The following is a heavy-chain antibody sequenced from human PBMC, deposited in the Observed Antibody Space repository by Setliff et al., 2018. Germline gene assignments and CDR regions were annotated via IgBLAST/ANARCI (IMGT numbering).Heavy chain of an antibody. CDR3: ARWTARAVDY. CDR1: TFSNYA. J-gene: IGHJ4*02. Sequence: TFSNYAMNWVRQAPGKGLEWVANIKQDGSDKYYVDSVKGRFTVSRDNAKNSLYLQMSSLRAEDTAVYYCARWTARAVDYWGQGTLVTVSS. D-gene: IGHD6-6*01. V-gene: IGHV3-7*03. CDR2: IKQDGSDK.